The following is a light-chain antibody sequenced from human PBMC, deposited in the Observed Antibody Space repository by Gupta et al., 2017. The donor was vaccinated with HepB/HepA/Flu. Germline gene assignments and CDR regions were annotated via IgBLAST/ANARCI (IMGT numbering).Light chain of an antibody. J-gene: IGKJ1*01. Sequence: EVVMTQSPLSLPVTLGQSASISCKSSQSLVHTDGYISLNWFHQRPGQSPRRLIYKVSNRDSGVPDRFSDSGSGTDFTLKISRVEAEDVGVYYCMQGTFWRTFGQGTKVEI. CDR3: MQGTFWRT. CDR2: KVS. CDR1: QSLVHTDGYIS. V-gene: IGKV2-30*02.